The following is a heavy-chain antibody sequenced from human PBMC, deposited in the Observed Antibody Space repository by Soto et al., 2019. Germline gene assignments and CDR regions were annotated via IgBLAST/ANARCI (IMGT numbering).Heavy chain of an antibody. CDR3: ARQGEGFYQRQIDF. Sequence: QVQLQESGPGLVKPSQTLSLTCAVSGASISSGGYYWSWIRRHPGKGLEFIGYIYNTGGTTYNPSLKSRITISLDTSKNHFSLRLRSVSAADTAMYYCARQGEGFYQRQIDFWGQGTLVKVSS. J-gene: IGHJ4*02. V-gene: IGHV4-31*11. D-gene: IGHD3-10*01. CDR2: IYNTGGT. CDR1: GASISSGGYY.